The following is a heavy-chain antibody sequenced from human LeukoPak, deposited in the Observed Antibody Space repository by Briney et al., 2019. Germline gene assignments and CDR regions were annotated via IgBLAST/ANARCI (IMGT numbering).Heavy chain of an antibody. CDR1: GYTFTSYW. V-gene: IGHV5-51*01. D-gene: IGHD5/OR15-5a*01. J-gene: IGHJ4*02. CDR3: ARRGSTPNFDY. Sequence: PGESLRISCKGSGYTFTSYWIGWVRQMPGKGLEWMGIIYPGDSDTRYSPSFQGQVTISADKSITTAYLQWTSLKASDTAMYYCARRGSTPNFDYWGQGTLVTVSS. CDR2: IYPGDSDT.